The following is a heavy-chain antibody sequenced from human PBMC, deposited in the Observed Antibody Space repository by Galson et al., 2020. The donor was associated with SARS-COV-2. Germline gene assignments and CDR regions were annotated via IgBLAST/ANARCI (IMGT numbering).Heavy chain of an antibody. J-gene: IGHJ6*02. CDR3: AKGRLMIFGVAWGDYGVEV. Sequence: GGSLRLSCVGSEFTFSTYAMTWVRQAPGKGLEWISTIGGGGGGTYYADSVRGRFSVSRDNSKNTVSLQMNSLRAEDTAVYYCAKGRLMIFGVAWGDYGVEVWGQGTTVTVSS. CDR2: IGGGGGGT. CDR1: EFTFSTYA. D-gene: IGHD3-3*01. V-gene: IGHV3-23*01.